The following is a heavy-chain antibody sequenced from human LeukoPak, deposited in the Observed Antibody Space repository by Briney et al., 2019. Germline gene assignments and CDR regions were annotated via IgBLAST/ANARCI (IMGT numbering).Heavy chain of an antibody. J-gene: IGHJ4*02. CDR3: ARGSLVVVVAATPNFFDY. CDR1: GGSFSGYY. D-gene: IGHD2-15*01. CDR2: INHSGST. Sequence: SETLSLTCAVYGGSFSGYYWSWIRQPPGEGLEWIGEINHSGSTNYNPSLKSRVTISVDTSKNQFSLKLSSVTAADTAVYYCARGSLVVVVAATPNFFDYWGQGTLVTVSS. V-gene: IGHV4-34*01.